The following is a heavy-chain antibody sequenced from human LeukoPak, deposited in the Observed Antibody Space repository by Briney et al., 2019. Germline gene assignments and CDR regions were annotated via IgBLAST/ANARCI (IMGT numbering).Heavy chain of an antibody. V-gene: IGHV3-21*01. CDR3: ARLIAVAGNDAFDI. D-gene: IGHD6-19*01. CDR1: EFTFSSYS. CDR2: ISSSSSYI. J-gene: IGHJ3*02. Sequence: GGSLRLSCAASEFTFSSYSMNWVRQGPGKGLERVSPISSSSSYIYYADSVKGRFTISRDNAKNSLYLQMNSLRPEDTAVYYCARLIAVAGNDAFDIWGQGTMVTVSS.